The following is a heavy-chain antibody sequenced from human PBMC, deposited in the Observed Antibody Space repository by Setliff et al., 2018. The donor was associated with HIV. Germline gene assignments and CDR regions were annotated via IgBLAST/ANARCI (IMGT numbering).Heavy chain of an antibody. CDR3: ARNWGAPNQFDP. CDR2: MHTSGNT. CDR1: GDSISGYY. J-gene: IGHJ5*02. V-gene: IGHV4-4*07. Sequence: SETLSLTCTSSGDSISGYYWSWIRQPAGKGLEWIGRMHTSGNTNYNPSLTSRVTMSVDTSKNQFSLRLSSVTAADTAVYYCARNWGAPNQFDPWGQGTLVTVSS. D-gene: IGHD7-27*01.